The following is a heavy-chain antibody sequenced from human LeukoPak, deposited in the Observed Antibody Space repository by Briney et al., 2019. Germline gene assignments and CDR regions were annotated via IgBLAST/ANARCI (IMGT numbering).Heavy chain of an antibody. CDR2: INSYGSTT. Sequence: GGSLRLSCAASRFTFSSYWMHWVRQAPPKGLVWVSRINSYGSTTSYADSVKGRFAISRDNAKKTLYLQMNSLRAEDTAVYYCARGLPTSYWGQGTLVTVSS. J-gene: IGHJ4*02. V-gene: IGHV3-74*01. D-gene: IGHD5-18*01. CDR1: RFTFSSYW. CDR3: ARGLPTSY.